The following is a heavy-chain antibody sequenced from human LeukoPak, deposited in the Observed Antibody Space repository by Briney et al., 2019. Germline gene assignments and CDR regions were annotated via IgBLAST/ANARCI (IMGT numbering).Heavy chain of an antibody. D-gene: IGHD2-15*01. J-gene: IGHJ4*02. CDR3: ARDRGYCSGGSCSFFDY. CDR2: IYYTGST. Sequence: PSETLSLTCTVSGYSISSGYYWGWIRQPPGKGLEWIGYIYYTGSTNHNPSLKSRVTISVDTSKNQFSLKLSSVTAADTAVYYCARDRGYCSGGSCSFFDYWGQGTLVTVSS. V-gene: IGHV4-38-2*02. CDR1: GYSISSGYY.